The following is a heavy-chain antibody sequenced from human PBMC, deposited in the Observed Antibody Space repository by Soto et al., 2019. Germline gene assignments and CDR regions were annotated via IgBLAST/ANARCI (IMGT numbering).Heavy chain of an antibody. D-gene: IGHD3-16*01. CDR3: ARDSLPYDYVWGSDAYDC. CDR1: GFTFSSYW. Sequence: EVQLVESGGGLVQPGGSLRLSCAASGFTFSSYWMHWVRQAPGKGLVWVSRINSDGSSTSYADSVKGRFTISRDNAKNTLYLQMNSLRAEDTAVYYCARDSLPYDYVWGSDAYDCWGQGTLVTVSS. J-gene: IGHJ4*02. CDR2: INSDGSST. V-gene: IGHV3-74*01.